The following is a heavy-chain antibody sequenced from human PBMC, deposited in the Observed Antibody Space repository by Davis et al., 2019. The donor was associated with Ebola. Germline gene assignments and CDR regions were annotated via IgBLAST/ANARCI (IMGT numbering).Heavy chain of an antibody. J-gene: IGHJ6*01. CDR3: ARRLRADYVGYCGMDD. CDR2: ISSSSSYI. D-gene: IGHD4-17*01. CDR1: GFTISSYS. Sequence: GSLSLTCAVSGFTISSYSMNWVRQAPGKGLEWVLSISSSSSYIYYADSVTGRFTISRDNAKNSLYLQMNSLRAEDTAVYYCARRLRADYVGYCGMDDWGQGATVTGSS. V-gene: IGHV3-21*01.